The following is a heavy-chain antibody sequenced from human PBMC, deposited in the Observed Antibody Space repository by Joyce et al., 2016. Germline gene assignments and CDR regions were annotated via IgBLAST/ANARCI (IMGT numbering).Heavy chain of an antibody. Sequence: QLQLQESGPGLVQPSETLSLTCTVSGGSISSSGYYWGWIRQPPGKGLEWIGSFSDGGITYKKPSLKSRLTIYVDGSKNQFSLHLTSVTAADTAVFYCARRLYGGGDCYPAPFDYWGQGTLVTVSS. CDR1: GGSISSSGYY. CDR2: FSDGGIT. V-gene: IGHV4-39*01. J-gene: IGHJ4*02. CDR3: ARRLYGGGDCYPAPFDY. D-gene: IGHD2-21*02.